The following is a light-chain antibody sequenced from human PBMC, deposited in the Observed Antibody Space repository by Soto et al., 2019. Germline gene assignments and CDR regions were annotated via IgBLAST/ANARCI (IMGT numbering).Light chain of an antibody. CDR3: QQRYSPPPT. Sequence: DIPMTQSPSSLSASVGDRVTITCRASQSISSYFNWYQQKPGKAPKLRIYAASSLQSGVPSRFIGSLSGTDCTLTIISMQPEDFASYYCQQRYSPPPTLGQVTNLEIK. V-gene: IGKV1-39*01. CDR1: QSISSY. CDR2: AAS. J-gene: IGKJ2*01.